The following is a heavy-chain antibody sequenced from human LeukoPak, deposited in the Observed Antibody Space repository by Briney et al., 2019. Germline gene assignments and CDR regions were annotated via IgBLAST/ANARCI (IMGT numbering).Heavy chain of an antibody. D-gene: IGHD3-16*01. CDR3: ARDWAEGLDF. CDR2: IFYTGST. CDR1: GGSISSHY. Sequence: SETLSLTCTVSGGSISSHYWSWIRQPPGKGLEWIGYIFYTGSTNYNPSLKSRVTVSVDTSKNELSLKLTSVTAADTAVYYCARDWAEGLDFWGQGTLVTVSS. V-gene: IGHV4-59*11. J-gene: IGHJ4*02.